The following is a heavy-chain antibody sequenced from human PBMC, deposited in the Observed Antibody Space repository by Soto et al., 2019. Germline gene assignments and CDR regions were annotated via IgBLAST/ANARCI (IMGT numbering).Heavy chain of an antibody. CDR1: GGTFSSYA. Sequence: SVKVSCKASGGTFSSYAISWVRQAPGQGLEWMGGIIPIFGTANYAQKFQGRVTITADESTSTAYMELSSLRSEDTAVYYCARAGNYDIFTGPNDYWGQGTLATVSS. CDR2: IIPIFGTA. CDR3: ARAGNYDIFTGPNDY. V-gene: IGHV1-69*13. J-gene: IGHJ4*02. D-gene: IGHD3-9*01.